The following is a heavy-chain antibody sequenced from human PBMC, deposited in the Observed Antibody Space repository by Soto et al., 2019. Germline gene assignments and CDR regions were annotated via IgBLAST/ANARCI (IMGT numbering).Heavy chain of an antibody. CDR1: GYTFTSYG. CDR3: ARSSGSDCELPDY. Sequence: QVQLVQSGAEVKKPGDSVKVSCKASGYTFTSYGISWVRQAPGQGLERKGWISAYNGKTNYAQKLQGRVTMTTDTPTSTVYMEMRSVRSDDTAVYYCARSSGSDCELPDYWGQGTLVTVSS. V-gene: IGHV1-18*01. D-gene: IGHD2-21*01. J-gene: IGHJ4*02. CDR2: ISAYNGKT.